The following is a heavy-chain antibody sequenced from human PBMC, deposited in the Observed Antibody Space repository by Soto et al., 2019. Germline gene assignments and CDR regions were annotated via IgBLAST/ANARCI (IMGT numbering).Heavy chain of an antibody. CDR3: ARDRPPGSLYGMDA. CDR1: GYILTTYG. Sequence: QIQLVQSGGEVERPGASVTVSCEASGYILTTYGLSWVRQTPAHGLEWMGWISTDSGYTQYSKLLQGRVTMTRDTSTNTAYMELRDLTFDDTGIYYCARDRPPGSLYGMDAWGHGTAVTVSS. CDR2: ISTDSGYT. V-gene: IGHV1-18*01. J-gene: IGHJ6*02.